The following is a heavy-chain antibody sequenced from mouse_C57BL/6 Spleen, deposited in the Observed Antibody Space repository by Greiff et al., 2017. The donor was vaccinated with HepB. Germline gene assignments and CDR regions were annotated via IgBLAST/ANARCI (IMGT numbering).Heavy chain of an antibody. CDR3: ARGFITTVEGLGYAMDD. CDR1: GFNIKDYY. Sequence: EVQLQQSGAELVKPGASVKLSCTASGFNIKDYYMHWVKQRTEQGLEWIGRIDTEDGETKYAPKFQGKATITADTSSNTAYLQLSSLTSEDTAVYYCARGFITTVEGLGYAMDDWGQGTSVTVSS. CDR2: IDTEDGET. J-gene: IGHJ4*01. V-gene: IGHV14-2*01. D-gene: IGHD1-1*01.